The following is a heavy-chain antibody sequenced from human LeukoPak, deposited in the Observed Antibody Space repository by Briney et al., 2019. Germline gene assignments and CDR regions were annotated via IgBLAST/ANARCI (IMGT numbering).Heavy chain of an antibody. CDR3: SKDLTSDFGGDLDP. Sequence: GSLRLSCAASGFTFGNHGMHWVRQAPGKGLEWVALTTFDGSHKYYADSVKGRFTISRDNSKSTVYLQMNSLRAEDTAVYYCSKDLTSDFGGDLDPWGQGTLVTVSS. D-gene: IGHD3-10*01. J-gene: IGHJ5*02. V-gene: IGHV3-30*02. CDR1: GFTFGNHG. CDR2: TTFDGSHK.